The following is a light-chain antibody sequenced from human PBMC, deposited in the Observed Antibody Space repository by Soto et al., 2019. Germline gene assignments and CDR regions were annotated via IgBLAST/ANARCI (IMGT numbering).Light chain of an antibody. Sequence: EIVMTQSPVTLSVSPGERATLSCRASQTISTKLAWYQQEPGQAPRLLIYGASTRATGVPARFSGSGSGTECSLTINGVKSEEFAVAYRQQYNDRPPKRTSAHGTK. CDR3: QQYNDRPPKRT. CDR2: GAS. V-gene: IGKV3-15*01. J-gene: IGKJ1*01. CDR1: QTISTK.